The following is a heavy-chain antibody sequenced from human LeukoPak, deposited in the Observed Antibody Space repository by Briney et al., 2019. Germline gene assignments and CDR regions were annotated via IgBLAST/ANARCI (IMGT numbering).Heavy chain of an antibody. Sequence: PGGSLRLSCAASGFTFSSYSMNWVRQAPGKGLEWVSSISSSSSYIYYADSVKGQFTISRDNAKNSLYLQMNSLRAEDTAVYYCARDSLVVPAAVGNFDYWGQGTLVTVSS. J-gene: IGHJ4*02. D-gene: IGHD2-2*01. CDR3: ARDSLVVPAAVGNFDY. V-gene: IGHV3-21*01. CDR2: ISSSSSYI. CDR1: GFTFSSYS.